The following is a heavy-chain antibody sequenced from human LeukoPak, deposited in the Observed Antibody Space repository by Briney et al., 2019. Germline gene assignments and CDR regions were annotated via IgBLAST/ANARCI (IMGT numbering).Heavy chain of an antibody. D-gene: IGHD1-7*01. CDR1: GFTVSSNY. J-gene: IGHJ5*02. Sequence: AGGSLRLSCAASGFTVSSNYMSWVRQAPGKGLEWVSVIYSGGSTYYADSVKGRFTISRDNSKNTLYLQMNSLRAEDTAVYYCARAPTIANTDGLELHWFDPWGQGTLVTVSS. CDR3: ARAPTIANTDGLELHWFDP. CDR2: IYSGGST. V-gene: IGHV3-53*01.